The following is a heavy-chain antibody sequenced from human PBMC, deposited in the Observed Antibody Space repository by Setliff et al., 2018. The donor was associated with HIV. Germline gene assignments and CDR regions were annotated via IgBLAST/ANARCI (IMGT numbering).Heavy chain of an antibody. J-gene: IGHJ6*03. D-gene: IGHD2-2*01. CDR3: AKARSEYQLMPWYYYMDV. CDR1: GFSFSNYG. V-gene: IGHV3-30*18. CDR2: MLYDGSDR. Sequence: PGGSLRLSCVASGFSFSNYGMHWVRQAPGKGLEWVAVMLYDGSDRKYADSVKGRFTISRDNSKKTLYLQMDSLRPEDTAVYYCAKARSEYQLMPWYYYMDVWGQGTTVTVS.